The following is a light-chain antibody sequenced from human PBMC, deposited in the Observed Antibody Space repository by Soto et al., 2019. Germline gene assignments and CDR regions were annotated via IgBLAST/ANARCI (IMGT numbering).Light chain of an antibody. CDR1: SSNIGSST. CDR2: SSN. CDR3: AAWDDSLNGYV. J-gene: IGLJ1*01. V-gene: IGLV1-44*01. Sequence: QSVLTQPPSASGTPGQRVTISCSGSSSNIGSSTVNWYQQLPGTAPKLLIYSSNQRPSGVPDRFSGSKSGTSASLAISGLQSEDEADYYCAAWDDSLNGYVFGTGT.